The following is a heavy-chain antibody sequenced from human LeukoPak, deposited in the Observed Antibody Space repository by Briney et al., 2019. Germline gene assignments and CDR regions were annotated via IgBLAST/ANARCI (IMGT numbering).Heavy chain of an antibody. Sequence: SETLSLTCTVSGGSISSYYWSWIRQPPGKGLEWIGYIYYSGSTNYNPSLKSRVTISVDTSKNQFSLKLSSVTAADTAVYYCARGRFWGLYSGSYYDYWGQGTLVTASS. CDR3: ARGRFWGLYSGSYYDY. V-gene: IGHV4-59*12. CDR1: GGSISSYY. CDR2: IYYSGST. J-gene: IGHJ4*02. D-gene: IGHD1-26*01.